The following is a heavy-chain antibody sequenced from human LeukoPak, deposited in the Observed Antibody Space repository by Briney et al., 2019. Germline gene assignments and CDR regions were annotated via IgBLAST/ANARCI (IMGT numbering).Heavy chain of an antibody. CDR3: ARRMAYGGDY. D-gene: IGHD4-23*01. V-gene: IGHV1-2*02. CDR2: FSPKSGDT. Sequence: ASVKVSCKASGYTFRNYGILWVRQAPGQGLEWMGWFSPKSGDTNYAQNFQHRVTMTRDTSISTAYMELSSLRSDDTAMYYCARRMAYGGDYWGQGTLVTVPS. J-gene: IGHJ4*02. CDR1: GYTFRNYG.